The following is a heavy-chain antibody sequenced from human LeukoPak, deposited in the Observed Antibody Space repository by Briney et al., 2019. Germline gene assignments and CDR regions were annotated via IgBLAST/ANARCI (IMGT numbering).Heavy chain of an antibody. CDR2: ISAYNGNT. J-gene: IGHJ5*02. CDR1: GYTFTSYG. CDR3: ARDSGRPITAGGFGESRETGFDP. Sequence: ASVKVSCKASGYTFTSYGISWVRQAPGQGLEWMGWISAYNGNTNYAQKLQGRVTMTTDTSTSTAYMELRSLRSDDTAVHYCARDSGRPITAGGFGESRETGFDPWGQGTLVTVSS. V-gene: IGHV1-18*01. D-gene: IGHD3-10*01.